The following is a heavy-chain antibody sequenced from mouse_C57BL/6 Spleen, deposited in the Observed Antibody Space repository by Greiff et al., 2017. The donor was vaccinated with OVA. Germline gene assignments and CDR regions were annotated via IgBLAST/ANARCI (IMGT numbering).Heavy chain of an antibody. Sequence: EVQVVESGGGLVKPGGSLKLSCAASGFTFSSYAMSWVRQTPEKRLEWVATISDGGSYTYYPDNVKGRFTISRDNAKNNLYLQMSHLKSEDTAMYYCARDEGRSWFAYWGQGTLVTVSA. CDR2: ISDGGSYT. V-gene: IGHV5-4*01. CDR3: ARDEGRSWFAY. CDR1: GFTFSSYA. J-gene: IGHJ3*01.